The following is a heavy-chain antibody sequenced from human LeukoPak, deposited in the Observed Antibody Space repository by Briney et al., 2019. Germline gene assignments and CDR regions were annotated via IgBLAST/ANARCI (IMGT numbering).Heavy chain of an antibody. Sequence: SETLSLTCAVYGGSFSGYYWSWIRQPPGKGLEWIGEINHSGSTNYNPSLKSRVTISVDTSKSQFSLKLSSVTAADTAVYYCARFPVVMLRGVHLTKFYFDYWGQGALVTVSS. J-gene: IGHJ4*02. CDR1: GGSFSGYY. V-gene: IGHV4-34*01. CDR3: ARFPVVMLRGVHLTKFYFDY. D-gene: IGHD3-10*01. CDR2: INHSGST.